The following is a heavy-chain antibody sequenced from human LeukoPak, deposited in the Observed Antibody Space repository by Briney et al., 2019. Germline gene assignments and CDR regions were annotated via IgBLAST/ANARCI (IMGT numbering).Heavy chain of an antibody. Sequence: PGGSLRLSCAASGFTFSSYSMNWVRQAPGKGLEWVSSISSSSSYIYYADSVKGRFTISRDNAKNSLYLQMNSLRAEDTAVYYCARDFGGSSWYRFNYWGQGTLVTVSS. CDR1: GFTFSSYS. D-gene: IGHD6-13*01. V-gene: IGHV3-21*01. CDR3: ARDFGGSSWYRFNY. CDR2: ISSSSSYI. J-gene: IGHJ4*02.